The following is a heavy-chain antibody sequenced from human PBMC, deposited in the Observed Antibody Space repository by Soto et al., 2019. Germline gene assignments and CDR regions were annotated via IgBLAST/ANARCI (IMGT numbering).Heavy chain of an antibody. V-gene: IGHV4-39*01. Sequence: SETLSLTCTVSGGSISSGGYYWGRIRQPPGKGLEWIGSIYYSGSTYYNPSLKSRVTISVDTSKNQFSLKLSSVTAADTAVYYCARHGCEWELLSPYYYYGMDVWGQGTTVTVSS. D-gene: IGHD1-26*01. CDR3: ARHGCEWELLSPYYYYGMDV. CDR2: IYYSGST. J-gene: IGHJ6*02. CDR1: GGSISSGGYY.